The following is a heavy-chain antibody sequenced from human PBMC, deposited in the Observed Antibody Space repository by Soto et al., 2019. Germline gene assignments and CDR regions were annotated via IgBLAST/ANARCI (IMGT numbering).Heavy chain of an antibody. CDR2: IYYSGNT. J-gene: IGHJ6*02. CDR3: ARTGEGSHYYYGMDV. CDR1: GGSISRSSYY. D-gene: IGHD1-1*01. Sequence: TLSLTCTVSGGSISRSSYYWTWIRQHPGKGLEWIGNIYYSGNTYYNPSPKSRVTISVDTSKNQFSLKLTYVTAADTAVYFCARTGEGSHYYYGMDVWGQGTTVTVSS. V-gene: IGHV4-31*03.